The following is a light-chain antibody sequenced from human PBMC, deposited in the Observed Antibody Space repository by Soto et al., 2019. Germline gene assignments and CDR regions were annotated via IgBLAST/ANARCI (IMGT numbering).Light chain of an antibody. V-gene: IGKV1-5*01. J-gene: IGKJ1*01. CDR3: QQYNSYSWT. CDR1: QSISSW. Sequence: DIQLTQSPSSLSASVGDRVTITWRASQSISSWLAWYQQKPGKAPKLLIYDASSLESGVPSRFSGSGSGTEFTLTISSLQPDDFATYYCQQYNSYSWTFGQGTKEDI. CDR2: DAS.